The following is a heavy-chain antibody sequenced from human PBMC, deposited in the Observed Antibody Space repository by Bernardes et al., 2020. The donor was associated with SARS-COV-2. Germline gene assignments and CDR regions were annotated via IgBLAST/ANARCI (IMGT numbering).Heavy chain of an antibody. V-gene: IGHV1-18*01. Sequence: ASVKVSCKASGYTFASFDLTWVRQAPGQGLEWMGWISGYNGDTKYAQKFQGRVTMTTDTSTTTTYMELRSLRSDDTAVYYCARVYRNHDSFDYWGQGTLVTVSS. J-gene: IGHJ4*02. CDR1: GYTFASFD. CDR3: ARVYRNHDSFDY. D-gene: IGHD1-1*01. CDR2: ISGYNGDT.